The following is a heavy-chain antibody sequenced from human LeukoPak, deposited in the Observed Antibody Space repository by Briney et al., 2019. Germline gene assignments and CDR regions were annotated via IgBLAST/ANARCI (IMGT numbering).Heavy chain of an antibody. CDR1: GGSISSYY. J-gene: IGHJ4*02. D-gene: IGHD3-22*01. V-gene: IGHV4-59*12. CDR2: IYYSGST. CDR3: AADLDYYDSSGYYPWYFDY. Sequence: SETLSLTCTVSGGSISSYYWSWIRQPPGKGLEWIGYIYYSGSTNYNPSLKSRVTMSVDTSKNQFSLKLSSVTAADTAVYYCAADLDYYDSSGYYPWYFDYWGQGTLVTVSS.